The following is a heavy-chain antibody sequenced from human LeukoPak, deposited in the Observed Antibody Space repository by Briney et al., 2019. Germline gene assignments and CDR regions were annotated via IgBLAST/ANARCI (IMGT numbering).Heavy chain of an antibody. CDR2: IIPILGIA. D-gene: IGHD3-9*01. J-gene: IGHJ3*02. Sequence: WASVKVSFKASGGTFSSYAISWVRQAPGQGLEWMGRIIPILGIANYAQKFQGRVTITADKSTSTAYMELSSLRSDDTAVYYCARDGILTGFHDAFDIWGQGTMVTVSS. CDR1: GGTFSSYA. CDR3: ARDGILTGFHDAFDI. V-gene: IGHV1-69*04.